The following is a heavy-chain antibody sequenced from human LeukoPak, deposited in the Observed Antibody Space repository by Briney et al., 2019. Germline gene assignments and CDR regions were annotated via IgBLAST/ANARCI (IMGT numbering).Heavy chain of an antibody. CDR3: ARAGFGESLSPLEYYFDY. J-gene: IGHJ4*02. V-gene: IGHV4-61*02. CDR2: IYTSGST. CDR1: GGSISSGSYY. D-gene: IGHD3-10*01. Sequence: PSQTLSLTCTVSGGSISSGSYYWSWIRQPAGKGLEWIGRIYTSGSTNYNPSLKSRVTISVDTSKNQFSLKLSSVTAADTAVYYCARAGFGESLSPLEYYFDYWGQGTLVTVSS.